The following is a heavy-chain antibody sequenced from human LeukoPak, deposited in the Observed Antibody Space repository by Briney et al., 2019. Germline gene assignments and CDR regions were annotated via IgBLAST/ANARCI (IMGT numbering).Heavy chain of an antibody. CDR3: ARDTNPSYSGWYNLPDY. CDR2: INPSGGST. CDR1: GYTFTSYY. V-gene: IGHV1-46*01. D-gene: IGHD6-19*01. J-gene: IGHJ4*02. Sequence: ASVKVSCKASGYTFTSYYMHWVRQAPGQGLEWMGIINPSGGSTSYAQKFQGRVTMTRDTSTSTVNMELSSLRSEDTAVYYCARDTNPSYSGWYNLPDYWGQGTLVTVSS.